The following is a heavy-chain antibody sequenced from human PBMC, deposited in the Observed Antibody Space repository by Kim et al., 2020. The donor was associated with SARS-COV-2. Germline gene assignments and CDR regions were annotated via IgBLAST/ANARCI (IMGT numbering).Heavy chain of an antibody. CDR3: ARDLGLVVVAATPRAYGMYV. CDR2: IYTSGST. V-gene: IGHV4-4*07. D-gene: IGHD2-15*01. CDR1: GGSISSYY. J-gene: IGHJ6*02. Sequence: SETLSLTCTVSGGSISSYYWSWIRQPAGKGLEWIGRIYTSGSTNYNPSLKSRVTMSVDTSKNQFSLKLSSVTAADTAVYYCARDLGLVVVAATPRAYGMYVWGQGTTVTVSS.